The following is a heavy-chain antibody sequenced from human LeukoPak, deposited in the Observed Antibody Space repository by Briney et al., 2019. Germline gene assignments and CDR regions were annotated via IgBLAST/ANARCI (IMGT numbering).Heavy chain of an antibody. Sequence: ASVKVSCKASGYTFTSYYMHWVRQAPGQGLEWMGIINPSGGSTSYAQKFQGRVTMNRDRSTSTDYMELSSLRSDDTAVYYCARVAYSGSYMGPNWFDPWGQGTLVTVSS. CDR2: INPSGGST. V-gene: IGHV1-46*01. J-gene: IGHJ5*02. D-gene: IGHD1-26*01. CDR1: GYTFTSYY. CDR3: ARVAYSGSYMGPNWFDP.